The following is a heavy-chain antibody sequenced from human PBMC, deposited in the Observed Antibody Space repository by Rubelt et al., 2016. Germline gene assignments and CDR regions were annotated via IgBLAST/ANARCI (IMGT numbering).Heavy chain of an antibody. Sequence: QVQLVESGGGVVQPGRSLRLSCAASGFTFSRYAMHWVRQAPGQGLEWVAVISYDGSNKYYADSVKGRFTSSRDNSKNTLYLQMNSLRAEDTAVYYCARDGPEQWLVPEFDYWGQGTLVTVSS. CDR3: ARDGPEQWLVPEFDY. D-gene: IGHD6-19*01. J-gene: IGHJ4*02. CDR1: GFTFSRYA. CDR2: ISYDGSNK. V-gene: IGHV3-30*04.